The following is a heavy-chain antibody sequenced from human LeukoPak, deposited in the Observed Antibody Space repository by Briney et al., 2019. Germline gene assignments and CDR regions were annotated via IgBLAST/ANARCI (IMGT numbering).Heavy chain of an antibody. CDR1: GLTFSSYS. V-gene: IGHV3-21*01. CDR3: ARSENRCSGGSCYDWFDP. D-gene: IGHD2-15*01. J-gene: IGHJ5*02. CDR2: ISSSSSYI. Sequence: NPGGSLRLSCAASGLTFSSYSMTWVRQAPGKGLEWVSSISSSSSYIYYADSVKGRFTISRDNAKNSLYLQMNSLRAEDTAVYYCARSENRCSGGSCYDWFDPWGQGTLVTVSS.